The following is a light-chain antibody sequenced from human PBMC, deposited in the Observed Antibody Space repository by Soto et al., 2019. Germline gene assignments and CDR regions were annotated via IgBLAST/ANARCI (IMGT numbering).Light chain of an antibody. J-gene: IGKJ2*01. Sequence: DIPMTQSPSTLSASVGDRVTITCRASQSINTWLAWYQQKPGKAPNLLIYKASRLESGVPSRFSGSGSATEFSLTISSLQPDDFATYYCQQYNTYTFTFGQGTKLEIK. CDR2: KAS. CDR3: QQYNTYTFT. V-gene: IGKV1-5*03. CDR1: QSINTW.